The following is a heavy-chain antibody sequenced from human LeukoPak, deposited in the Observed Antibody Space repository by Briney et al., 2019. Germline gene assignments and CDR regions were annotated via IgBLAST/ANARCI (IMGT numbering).Heavy chain of an antibody. V-gene: IGHV4-39*01. J-gene: IGHJ4*02. CDR2: IYYSGST. Sequence: PSQTLSLTCTVSGGSISSSSYYWGWIRQPPGKGLEWIGSIYYSGSTYYNPSLKSRVTISVDTSKNQFSLKLSSVTAADTAVYYCARLKRAVRKKDYFDYWGQGTLVTVSS. CDR1: GGSISSSSYY. CDR3: ARLKRAVRKKDYFDY. D-gene: IGHD6-19*01.